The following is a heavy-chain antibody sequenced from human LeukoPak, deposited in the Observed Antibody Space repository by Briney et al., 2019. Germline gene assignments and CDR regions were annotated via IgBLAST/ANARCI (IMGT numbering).Heavy chain of an antibody. J-gene: IGHJ6*02. CDR3: ARAGRIQWLVNYGMDV. CDR2: INHSGST. D-gene: IGHD6-19*01. CDR1: GGSFSGYY. V-gene: IGHV4-34*01. Sequence: KASETLSPTCAVYGGSFSGYYWSWIRQPPGKGLEWIGEINHSGSTNYNPSLKSRVTISVDTSKNQFSLKLSSVTAADTAVYYCARAGRIQWLVNYGMDVWGQGTTVTVSS.